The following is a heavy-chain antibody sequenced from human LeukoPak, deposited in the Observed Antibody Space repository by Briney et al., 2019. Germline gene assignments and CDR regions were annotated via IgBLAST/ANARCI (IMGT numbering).Heavy chain of an antibody. D-gene: IGHD2-21*02. CDR1: GFIFSNYW. Sequence: GGSLRLSCAASGFIFSNYWMTWVRQAPGRGLEWVANIRGDGYEKHFADSVKGRFTISRDNAKNSVDLQMNNLRAEDTAVFYCVRNGDYYRLDYWGQGTLVTVSS. V-gene: IGHV3-7*01. CDR2: IRGDGYEK. J-gene: IGHJ4*02. CDR3: VRNGDYYRLDY.